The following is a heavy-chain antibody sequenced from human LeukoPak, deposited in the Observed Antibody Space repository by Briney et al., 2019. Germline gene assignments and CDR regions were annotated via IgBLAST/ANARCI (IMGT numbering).Heavy chain of an antibody. CDR1: GYTFTSYD. CDR2: MNPNSGNT. V-gene: IGHV1-8*03. J-gene: IGHJ5*02. D-gene: IGHD6-19*01. CDR3: ARVRIAVAGTGYWFDP. Sequence: ASVKVSCKASGYTFTSYDINWVRQATGQGLEWMGWMNPNSGNTGYAQKFKGRVTITRNTSISTAYMELSSLRSEDTAVYYCARVRIAVAGTGYWFDPWGQGTLVTVSS.